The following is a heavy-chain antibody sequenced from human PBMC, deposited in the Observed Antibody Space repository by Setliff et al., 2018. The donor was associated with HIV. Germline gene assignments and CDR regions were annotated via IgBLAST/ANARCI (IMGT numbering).Heavy chain of an antibody. CDR1: GGTFGIYG. J-gene: IGHJ4*02. CDR2: TIPMFGTA. V-gene: IGHV1-69*05. CDR3: ARESACSSTSCPKVLDY. D-gene: IGHD2-2*01. Sequence: SVKVSCKASGGTFGIYGIRWVRQAPGQGLEWMGGTIPMFGTANYAQKFQGRVTITTDESTNTGYMELSILSSEDTAVYYCARESACSSTSCPKVLDYWGQGTLVTVSS.